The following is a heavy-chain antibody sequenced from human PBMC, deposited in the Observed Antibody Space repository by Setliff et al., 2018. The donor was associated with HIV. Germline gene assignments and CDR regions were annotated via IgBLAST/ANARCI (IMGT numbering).Heavy chain of an antibody. CDR1: GGSITSTTYY. Sequence: PSETLSLTCTVSGGSITSTTYYWGWIRQPPGKGLEWIGTIHYTGNTYHNPSLKSRVTISVEASKNQISLKLTAVTAADPAVYYCAREGDGIDFWGQGTLVTVSS. CDR3: AREGDGIDF. J-gene: IGHJ4*02. CDR2: IHYTGNT. D-gene: IGHD2-21*02. V-gene: IGHV4-39*02.